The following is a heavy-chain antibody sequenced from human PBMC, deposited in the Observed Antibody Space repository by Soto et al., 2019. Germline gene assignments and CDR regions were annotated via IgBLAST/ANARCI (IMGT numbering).Heavy chain of an antibody. CDR3: ARGAAAGTGDEFFQH. CDR1: GFTFSSYE. J-gene: IGHJ1*01. CDR2: IRRSGSTI. V-gene: IGHV3-48*03. D-gene: IGHD6-13*01. Sequence: GGSPRLSCAASGFTFSSYEMNWVRQAPGKGLEWVSYIRRSGSTIYYADSVKVRFTISRDNAKNSLYLQMNRLRAEDTAFYYCARGAAAGTGDEFFQHWGQGTLVTVSS.